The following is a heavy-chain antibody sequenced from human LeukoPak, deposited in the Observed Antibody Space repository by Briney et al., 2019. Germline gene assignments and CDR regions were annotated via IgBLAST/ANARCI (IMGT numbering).Heavy chain of an antibody. J-gene: IGHJ5*02. CDR1: GYSFTSYW. CDR2: IYPGDSDT. Sequence: GESLKISCKGSGYSFTSYWIGWVRQMPGKGLEWMGIIYPGDSDTRYSPSFQGQVTISADKSISTAYLQWRSLKASDTAMYYCARRYCSSTSCYSGQGTWFDPWGRGTLVTVSS. D-gene: IGHD2-2*02. CDR3: ARRYCSSTSCYSGQGTWFDP. V-gene: IGHV5-51*01.